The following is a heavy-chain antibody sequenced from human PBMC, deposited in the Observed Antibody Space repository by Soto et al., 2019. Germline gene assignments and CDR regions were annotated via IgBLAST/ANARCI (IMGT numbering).Heavy chain of an antibody. D-gene: IGHD7-27*01. CDR2: IIPIFGTT. CDR3: ARDRSTGGFDS. V-gene: IGHV1-69*06. J-gene: IGHJ4*02. Sequence: QVQLVQSGAEMKKPESSVNVSCKASGGSISNYGVSWVRQAPGQGLEWMGLIIPIFGTTSYAQKFQSRVTIPADKSTSTAYMELTSLRFEDTAVYYCARDRSTGGFDSWGQGTLVIVSS. CDR1: GGSISNYG.